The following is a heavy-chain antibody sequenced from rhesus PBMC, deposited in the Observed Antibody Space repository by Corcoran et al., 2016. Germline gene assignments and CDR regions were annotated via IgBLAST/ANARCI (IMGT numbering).Heavy chain of an antibody. CDR3: ARVEYYEDDYGYYYTDY. V-gene: IGHV4-80*01. CDR1: GDSISSNR. CDR2: INGNSGST. D-gene: IGHD3-9*01. J-gene: IGHJ4*01. Sequence: QVQLQESGPGLVKPSETLSLTCTVSGDSISSNRWSWTRQPPGKGLEGVGGINGNSGSTNYNPSLQSRVTISKDASKNQFSLKLSSVTAADTAVYYCARVEYYEDDYGYYYTDYWGQGVLVTVSS.